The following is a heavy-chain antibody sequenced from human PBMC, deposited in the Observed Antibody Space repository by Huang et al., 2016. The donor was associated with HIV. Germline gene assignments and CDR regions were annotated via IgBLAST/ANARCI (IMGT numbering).Heavy chain of an antibody. D-gene: IGHD6-19*01. CDR2: VKHGGST. CDR1: GGSLHGYY. Sequence: QVQLYQWGAGPLRPSETLSLTCGVSGGSLHGYYWHWLRQSPGRGLEGIGEVKHGGSTKYNPSLKSRVTISVDTSKMQFSLNLTSVTATDTADYYCATSRSGSGWFLDIWGRGTLVSVS. J-gene: IGHJ2*01. CDR3: ATSRSGSGWFLDI. V-gene: IGHV4-34*01.